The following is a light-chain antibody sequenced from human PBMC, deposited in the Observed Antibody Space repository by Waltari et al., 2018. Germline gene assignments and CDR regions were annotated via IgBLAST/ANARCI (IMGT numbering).Light chain of an antibody. CDR1: HLGSKS. V-gene: IGLV3-21*04. CDR2: YDS. CDR3: LVWHSTTDHHGV. J-gene: IGLJ2*01. Sequence: SYVVTQSPSVSVAPGETARITCGGDHLGSKSVHWYQQRPGQAPVLVISYDSDRPSGIPERFSGSNSGNTATLTISWVEADDEADYYCLVWHSTTDHHGVFGGGTKLTVL.